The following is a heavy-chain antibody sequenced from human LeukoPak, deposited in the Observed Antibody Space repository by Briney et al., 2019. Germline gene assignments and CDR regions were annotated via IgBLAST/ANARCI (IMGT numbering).Heavy chain of an antibody. J-gene: IGHJ4*02. V-gene: IGHV3-66*01. Sequence: SGGSLRLSCAASGFTVSSNYMSWVRQAPGKGLEWVSVIYSGGSTYYADSVKGRFTISRDNSKNTLYLQMNSLRAEDTAVYCCARGSSSGWSYKGDYFDYWGQGTLVTVSS. CDR3: ARGSSSGWSYKGDYFDY. D-gene: IGHD6-19*01. CDR1: GFTVSSNY. CDR2: IYSGGST.